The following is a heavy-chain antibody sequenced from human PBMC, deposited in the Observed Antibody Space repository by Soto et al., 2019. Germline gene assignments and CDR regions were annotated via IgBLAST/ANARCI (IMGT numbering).Heavy chain of an antibody. D-gene: IGHD1-26*01. Sequence: QVQLQESGPGLVEPSQTLSLTCTVSGGSISSGGYYWSWIRQHPGKGLEWIGYIYYSGSTYYNPSLKSRVTISVDTSKNQLSLKLSSVTAADTAVYYCARDCDEGDTSDAFDIWGQGTMVTVSS. CDR2: IYYSGST. J-gene: IGHJ3*02. CDR1: GGSISSGGYY. CDR3: ARDCDEGDTSDAFDI. V-gene: IGHV4-31*03.